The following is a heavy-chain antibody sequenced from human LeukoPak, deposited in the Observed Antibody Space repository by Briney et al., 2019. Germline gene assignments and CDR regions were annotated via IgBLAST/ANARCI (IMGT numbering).Heavy chain of an antibody. CDR3: AKDLLYDYVWGSYFDY. J-gene: IGHJ4*02. Sequence: GGSLRLSCAASGFTFSSYAMSWVRQAPGKGLEWVSAISGSGGSTYYADSVKGRFTISRDNSKNTLYLQMNSLRAEDTAVYYCAKDLLYDYVWGSYFDYWGQGTLVTVSS. V-gene: IGHV3-23*01. D-gene: IGHD3-16*01. CDR2: ISGSGGST. CDR1: GFTFSSYA.